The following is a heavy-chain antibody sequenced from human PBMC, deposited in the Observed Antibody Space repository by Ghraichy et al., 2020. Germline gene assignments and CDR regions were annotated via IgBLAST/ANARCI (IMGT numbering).Heavy chain of an antibody. V-gene: IGHV3-23*01. Sequence: GVLRLSCAASGFTFSSYAMSWVRQAPGKGLEWVSAISGSGGSTYYADSVKGRFTISRDNSKNTLYLQMNSLRAEDTAVYYCAGKGRITYYDFWSGYYLPGEQNWFDPWGQGTLVTVSS. CDR3: AGKGRITYYDFWSGYYLPGEQNWFDP. CDR2: ISGSGGST. J-gene: IGHJ5*02. D-gene: IGHD3-3*01. CDR1: GFTFSSYA.